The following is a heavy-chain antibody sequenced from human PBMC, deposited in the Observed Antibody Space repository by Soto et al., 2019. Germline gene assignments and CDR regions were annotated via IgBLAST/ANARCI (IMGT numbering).Heavy chain of an antibody. CDR2: ISSSGSTI. Sequence: PGGSLRLSCAASRFTFSSYEMNWGRQAPGKGLEWVSYISSSGSTIYYADSVKGRFTISRDNAKNSLYLQMNSLRAEDTAVYYCARVTYYYDSSGYAYRGQGSLVTGSS. J-gene: IGHJ4*02. V-gene: IGHV3-48*03. CDR1: RFTFSSYE. CDR3: ARVTYYYDSSGYAY. D-gene: IGHD3-22*01.